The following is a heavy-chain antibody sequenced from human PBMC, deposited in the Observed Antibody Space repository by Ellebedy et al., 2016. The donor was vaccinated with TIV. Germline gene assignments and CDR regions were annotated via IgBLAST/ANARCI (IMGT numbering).Heavy chain of an antibody. CDR1: GFSLTTSGVG. D-gene: IGHD3-22*01. CDR3: AHTPNFYDNDGYYPCFFDY. J-gene: IGHJ4*02. Sequence: SGPTLVXPTQTLTLTCTFSGFSLTTSGVGVGWIRQPPGKALEWLALIYWSDNEHYSPSLKSRLTITKDTSKNQVVLTMTNMDPVGTATYYCAHTPNFYDNDGYYPCFFDYWGQGTLVTVSS. V-gene: IGHV2-5*01. CDR2: IYWSDNE.